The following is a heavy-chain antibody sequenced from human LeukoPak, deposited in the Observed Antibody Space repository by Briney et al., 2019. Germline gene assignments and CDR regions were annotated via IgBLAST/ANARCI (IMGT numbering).Heavy chain of an antibody. CDR3: ARGSGYRSGYYY. CDR1: GGSFSGYY. CDR2: INHSGST. Sequence: SETLSLTCGVYGGSFSGYYWSWIRQPPGKGLEWIGEINHSGSTNYNPSLKSRVTISVDTSKNQFSLKLSSVTAADTAVYYCARGSGYRSGYYYWGQGTLVTVSS. J-gene: IGHJ4*02. D-gene: IGHD3-22*01. V-gene: IGHV4-34*01.